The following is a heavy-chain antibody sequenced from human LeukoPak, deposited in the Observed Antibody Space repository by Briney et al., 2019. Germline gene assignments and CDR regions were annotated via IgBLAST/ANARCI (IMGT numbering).Heavy chain of an antibody. CDR3: AFLDIYAGSGYYKAYFDY. CDR2: IYYSGST. D-gene: IGHD3-22*01. J-gene: IGHJ4*02. Sequence: SETLSLTCTVSGGSISSSSYYWGWIRQPPGKGLEWIGSIYYSGSTYYNPSLKSRVTISVDTSKNQFSLKLSSVTAADTAVYYFAFLDIYAGSGYYKAYFDYWGQGTLVTVSS. CDR1: GGSISSSSYY. V-gene: IGHV4-39*07.